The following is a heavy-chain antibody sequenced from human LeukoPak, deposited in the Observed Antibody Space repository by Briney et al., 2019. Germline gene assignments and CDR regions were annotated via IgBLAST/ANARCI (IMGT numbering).Heavy chain of an antibody. Sequence: GASVKVSCKASGGTFSSYAISWVRQAPGQGLEWMGRIIPILGIANYAQKFQGRVTITADKSTSTAYMELSSLRSEDTAVYYCARDKSSGRYRYWDFDLRGRGTLVTVSS. CDR1: GGTFSSYA. CDR2: IIPILGIA. V-gene: IGHV1-69*04. CDR3: ARDKSSGRYRYWDFDL. D-gene: IGHD6-19*01. J-gene: IGHJ2*01.